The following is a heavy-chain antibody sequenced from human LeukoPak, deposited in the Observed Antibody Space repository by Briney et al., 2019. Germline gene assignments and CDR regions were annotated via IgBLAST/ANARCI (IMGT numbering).Heavy chain of an antibody. CDR3: ARGQKYRNGYTVTELGSGYFDY. D-gene: IGHD5-18*01. CDR2: IYYSGNT. V-gene: IGHV4-59*01. CDR1: GGSISDYY. J-gene: IGHJ4*02. Sequence: SETLSLTCTVSGGSISDYYWHWIRQPPGKGLEWIGYIYYSGNTNYNSSLKSRATISIHTSKNQFSLTLSSVTAADTAVYYCARGQKYRNGYTVTELGSGYFDYWGQGTLVTVSS.